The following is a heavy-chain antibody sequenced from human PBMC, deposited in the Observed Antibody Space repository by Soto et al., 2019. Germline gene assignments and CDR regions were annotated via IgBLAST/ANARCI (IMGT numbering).Heavy chain of an antibody. CDR3: TTFPIHSDFRNALDL. CDR1: GFTFSSFA. CDR2: ISTSAGNI. V-gene: IGHV3-23*01. D-gene: IGHD2-15*01. Sequence: PGGSLRLSCVASGFTFSSFAMSWVRQAPGKGLEWVSLISTSAGNIYYADSVRGRFTISRDNSNNTLYLQMNSLRADDTAIYYCTTFPIHSDFRNALDLWGRGTLVTVSS. J-gene: IGHJ4*03.